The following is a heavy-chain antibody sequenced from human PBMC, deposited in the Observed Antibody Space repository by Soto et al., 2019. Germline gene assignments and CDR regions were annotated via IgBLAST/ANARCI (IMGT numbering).Heavy chain of an antibody. CDR3: ARDNWNSY. Sequence: GGFLRHSCAASGFTFNLYWRHWVRQAPGKGLVWVSRINPDGSSTTYADSVKGRFTISRDNSKNTVYLQMNGLGAEDTAIYYCARDNWNSYWGQGALVTVSS. D-gene: IGHD1-7*01. CDR2: INPDGSST. CDR1: GFTFNLYW. V-gene: IGHV3-74*01. J-gene: IGHJ4*02.